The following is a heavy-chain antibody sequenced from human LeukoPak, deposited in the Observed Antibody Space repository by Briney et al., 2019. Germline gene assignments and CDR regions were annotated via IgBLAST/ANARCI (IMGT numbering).Heavy chain of an antibody. J-gene: IGHJ4*02. CDR3: ARLWSGYRPPDY. CDR1: GGSISSSTYY. CDR2: IYYSGST. D-gene: IGHD3-3*01. V-gene: IGHV4-39*01. Sequence: KPSETLSLTCSVSGGSISSSTYYWGWIRQPPGKGLEWIGSIYYSGSTYYNPSLKSRVTISVDTSKNQISLKLRSVTAADTAMYYCARLWSGYRPPDYWGQGTLVTVSS.